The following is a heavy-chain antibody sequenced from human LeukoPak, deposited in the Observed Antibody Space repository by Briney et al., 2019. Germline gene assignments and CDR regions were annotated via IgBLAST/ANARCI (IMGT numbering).Heavy chain of an antibody. CDR2: IRSKPSSYTT. V-gene: IGHV3-73*01. J-gene: IGHJ4*02. CDR3: IRQECSGGSCSYVDY. D-gene: IGHD2-15*01. CDR1: GFDFSGFY. Sequence: GGSPKLSCAASGFDFSGFYMHWVRQASGRGLEWVGLIRSKPSSYTTVYAASVKGRFTIPRDDSKNTAYLQMNSLKAEDTAVYYCIRQECSGGSCSYVDYWGQGTLVTVSS.